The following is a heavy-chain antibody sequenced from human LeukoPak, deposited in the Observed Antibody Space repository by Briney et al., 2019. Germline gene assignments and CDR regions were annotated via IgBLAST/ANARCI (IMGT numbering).Heavy chain of an antibody. V-gene: IGHV1-69*05. CDR2: IIPIFGTA. J-gene: IGHJ3*02. CDR3: ARDRYYDSSGYYGQGDAFDI. Sequence: ASVKVSCKASGGTFSSYAISWVRQAPGQGLEWMGGIIPIFGTANYAQKFQGRVTMTRDMSTSTVYMELSSLRSEDTAVYYCARDRYYDSSGYYGQGDAFDIWGQGTMVTVSS. CDR1: GGTFSSYA. D-gene: IGHD3-22*01.